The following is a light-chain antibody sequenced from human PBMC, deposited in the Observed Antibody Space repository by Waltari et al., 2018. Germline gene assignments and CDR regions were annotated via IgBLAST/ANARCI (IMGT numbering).Light chain of an antibody. J-gene: IGKJ2*01. Sequence: EILMTQPPATLSVSPGESATLSCRASQSVSSTVAWYQQKPGQAPRLLIYDASTRATGIPARFSGSGSGTEFTLTISSLQSEDFAVYYCQQYSNWYTFGQGTKLEIK. V-gene: IGKV3-15*01. CDR2: DAS. CDR1: QSVSST. CDR3: QQYSNWYT.